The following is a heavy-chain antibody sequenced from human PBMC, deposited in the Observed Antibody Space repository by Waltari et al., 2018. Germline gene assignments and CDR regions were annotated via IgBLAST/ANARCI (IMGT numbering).Heavy chain of an antibody. D-gene: IGHD3-10*01. CDR2: ISFDGNDI. V-gene: IGHV3-30*17. CDR1: GLSVSSYA. Sequence: QGRLVESGGGVVQPGRSLTISCEVSGLSVSSYAMHWVRQAPGKGLEWVAVISFDGNDIYFADSVKGRFTITRDNSKSTLYLQMNSLTPEDTAIYYCTRDGHSYFYGSWSDYWGQGALVTVSS. CDR3: TRDGHSYFYGSWSDY. J-gene: IGHJ4*02.